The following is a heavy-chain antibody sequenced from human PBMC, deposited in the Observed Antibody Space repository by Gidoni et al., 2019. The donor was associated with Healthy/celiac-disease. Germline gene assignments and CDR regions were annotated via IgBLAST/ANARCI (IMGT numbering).Heavy chain of an antibody. Sequence: QVQLVESGGGVVPPGRSLRPSCSDSAFPFISYDMHWVRQAPGKGLEWVAVISYDGSNKYYADSVKGRFTISRDNSKNTLYLQMNSLRAEDTAVYYCARSLLRSGQYSSSWNVAEYFQHWGQGTLVTVSS. CDR1: AFPFISYD. CDR3: ARSLLRSGQYSSSWNVAEYFQH. CDR2: ISYDGSNK. V-gene: IGHV3-30-3*01. D-gene: IGHD6-13*01. J-gene: IGHJ1*01.